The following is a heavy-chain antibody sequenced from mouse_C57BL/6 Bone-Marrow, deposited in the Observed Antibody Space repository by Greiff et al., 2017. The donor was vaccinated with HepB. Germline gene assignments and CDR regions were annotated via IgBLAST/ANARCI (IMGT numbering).Heavy chain of an antibody. CDR2: IYPGSGST. CDR1: GYTFTSYW. D-gene: IGHD2-4*01. CDR3: ARGDYDGRCPDY. Sequence: QVQLQQPGAELVKPGASVKMSCKASGYTFTSYWITWVKQRPGQGLEWIGDIYPGSGSTNYNEKFKSKATLTVDTSSSTAYMQLSSLTSEDSAVYYCARGDYDGRCPDYRGQGTTLTVSS. J-gene: IGHJ2*01. V-gene: IGHV1-55*01.